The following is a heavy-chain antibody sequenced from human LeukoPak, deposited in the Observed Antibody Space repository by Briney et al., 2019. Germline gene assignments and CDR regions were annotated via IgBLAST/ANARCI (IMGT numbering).Heavy chain of an antibody. D-gene: IGHD6-13*01. CDR1: GFTFSSYA. CDR3: ARDRGAAASPNRDY. CDR2: ISYDGSNK. V-gene: IGHV3-30-3*01. J-gene: IGHJ4*02. Sequence: PGGSLRLSCAASGFTFSSYAMHWVRQAPGKVLEWVAVISYDGSNKYYADSVKGRFTISRDNSKITVYLQMNSLRAEDTAVYYCARDRGAAASPNRDYWGQGTVVTVSS.